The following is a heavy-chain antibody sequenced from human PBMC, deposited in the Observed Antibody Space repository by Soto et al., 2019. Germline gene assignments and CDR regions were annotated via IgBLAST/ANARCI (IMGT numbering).Heavy chain of an antibody. CDR1: GGSFSGYY. J-gene: IGHJ4*02. Sequence: PSETLSLTCAVYGGSFSGYYWSWIRQPPGKGLEWIGYIYHSGSTYYNPSLKSRVTISVDTSKNQFSLKLSSVTAADTAVYYCARGITMVRGVIFSPYFDYWGQGTLVTVSS. CDR3: ARGITMVRGVIFSPYFDY. D-gene: IGHD3-10*01. V-gene: IGHV4-34*09. CDR2: IYHSGST.